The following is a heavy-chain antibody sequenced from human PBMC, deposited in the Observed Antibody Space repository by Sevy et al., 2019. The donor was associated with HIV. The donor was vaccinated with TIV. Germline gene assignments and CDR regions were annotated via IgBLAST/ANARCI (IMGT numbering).Heavy chain of an antibody. Sequence: GGSLRLSCAAFGFAYSGYGMHWVRQAPGQGLEWVAHIKRDGSEKYYVDSVRGRFTISRDNAKNSLYLQMNSLRAEDTAVYYCARDCSSTSCLWGLDVWGQGTTVTVSS. CDR2: IKRDGSEK. CDR3: ARDCSSTSCLWGLDV. V-gene: IGHV3-7*03. D-gene: IGHD2-2*01. J-gene: IGHJ6*02. CDR1: GFAYSGYG.